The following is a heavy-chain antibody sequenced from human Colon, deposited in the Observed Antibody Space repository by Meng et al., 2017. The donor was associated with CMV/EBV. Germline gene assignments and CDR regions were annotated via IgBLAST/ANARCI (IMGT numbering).Heavy chain of an antibody. CDR1: GGSGSRSRYY. V-gene: IGHV4-61*01. CDR3: ARASSSGWYDY. CDR2: IYYSGST. D-gene: IGHD6-19*01. J-gene: IGHJ4*02. Sequence: TVSGGSGSRSRYYWSWMRQPPGKGLEWIGYIYYSGSTNYNPTLKSRVTISVDTSKNQFSLKLRSVTAADTAVYYCARASSSGWYDYWGQGTLVTVSS.